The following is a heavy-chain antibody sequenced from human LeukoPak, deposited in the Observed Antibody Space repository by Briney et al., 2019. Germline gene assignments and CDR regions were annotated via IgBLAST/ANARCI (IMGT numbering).Heavy chain of an antibody. CDR3: ARSRGGYGSGSHYFDY. J-gene: IGHJ4*02. CDR1: GFTFSSYA. V-gene: IGHV3-23*01. Sequence: GGSLRLSCAASGFTFSSYAMSWVRQAPGKGLEWVSVISGSGGSTYYADSVKGRFTISRDNSTNTLYLQLNSLRAEDTAVYHCARSRGGYGSGSHYFDYWGQGTLVTVSS. D-gene: IGHD3-10*01. CDR2: ISGSGGST.